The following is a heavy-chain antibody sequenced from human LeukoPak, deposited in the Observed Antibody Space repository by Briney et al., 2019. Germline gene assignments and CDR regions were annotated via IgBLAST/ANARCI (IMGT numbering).Heavy chain of an antibody. Sequence: GGSLRLSCAASGFTFSSYSMNWVCQAPGKGLEWVSSISSFSGYIYYADSVKGRFTISRDNAKSSLHLQMNSLKVEDTGVYYCARDPSPRTSYYYYYMDVWGKGTTVTVSS. J-gene: IGHJ6*03. CDR1: GFTFSSYS. V-gene: IGHV3-21*01. CDR3: ARDPSPRTSYYYYYMDV. D-gene: IGHD2-2*01. CDR2: ISSFSGYI.